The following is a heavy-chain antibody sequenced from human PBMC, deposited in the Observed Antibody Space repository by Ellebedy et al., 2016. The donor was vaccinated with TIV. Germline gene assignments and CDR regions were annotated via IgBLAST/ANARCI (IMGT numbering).Heavy chain of an antibody. Sequence: ASVKVSCKASGGTFSSYAISWVRQAPGQGLEWMGGIIPIFGTANYAQKFQGRVTITADESTSTAYMELRSLRSEDTAVYYCARGKTAMAPTPFGMDVWGQGTTVTVSS. D-gene: IGHD5-18*01. CDR2: IIPIFGTA. V-gene: IGHV1-69*13. CDR1: GGTFSSYA. J-gene: IGHJ6*02. CDR3: ARGKTAMAPTPFGMDV.